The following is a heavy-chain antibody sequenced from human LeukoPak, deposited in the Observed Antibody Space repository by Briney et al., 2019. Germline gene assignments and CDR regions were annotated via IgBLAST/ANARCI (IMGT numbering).Heavy chain of an antibody. CDR2: INSDGSST. D-gene: IGHD5-18*01. Sequence: GGSLRLSCAASGFTFSSYWMHWVRQAPGKGLVWVSRINSDGSSTSYADSVKGRFTISRDNAKNTLYLQMNSLRAEDTAVYYCAREVDTAMGIDAFDIRGQGTMVTVSS. V-gene: IGHV3-74*01. J-gene: IGHJ3*02. CDR3: AREVDTAMGIDAFDI. CDR1: GFTFSSYW.